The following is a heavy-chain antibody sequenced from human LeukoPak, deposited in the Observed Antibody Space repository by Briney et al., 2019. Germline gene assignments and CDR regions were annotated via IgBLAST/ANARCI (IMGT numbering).Heavy chain of an antibody. CDR1: GGSFSGYY. CDR3: ARNGYCSSTSCSPWSGYYYYYMDV. V-gene: IGHV4-34*01. D-gene: IGHD2-2*03. Sequence: SETLSLSCAVYGGSFSGYYWSWIRQPPGKGLEWIGEINHSGSTNYNPSLKSRVTISVDTSKNQFSLKLSSVTAADTAVYYCARNGYCSSTSCSPWSGYYYYYMDVWGKGTTVTVSS. J-gene: IGHJ6*03. CDR2: INHSGST.